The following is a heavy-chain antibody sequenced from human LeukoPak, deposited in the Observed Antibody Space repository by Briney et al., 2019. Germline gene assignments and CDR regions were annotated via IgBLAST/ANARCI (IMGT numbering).Heavy chain of an antibody. Sequence: GGSLRLSCAASGFTFSSSAMSWVRQVPGKGLEWVSGISASGGSTNYADSVRGRFTISRDNTKNTLYVQMNSLRAEDTAVYYCARDPLYYYGSGEDWFDPWGQGTLVTVSS. V-gene: IGHV3-23*01. D-gene: IGHD3-10*01. CDR2: ISASGGST. CDR3: ARDPLYYYGSGEDWFDP. J-gene: IGHJ5*02. CDR1: GFTFSSSA.